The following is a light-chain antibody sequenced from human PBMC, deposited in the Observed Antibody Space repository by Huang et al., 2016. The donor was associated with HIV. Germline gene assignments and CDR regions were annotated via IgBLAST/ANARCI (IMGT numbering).Light chain of an antibody. CDR1: QGISSA. Sequence: AIQLTQSPSSLSASVGDRVTITCRASQGISSALAWYQQKPGKAPKLLIYDASSLESGVPSRFSGSGSATDFTLTISSLQPEDFATYYYQQFNNYPQITFGQGTRLEIK. V-gene: IGKV1D-13*01. CDR3: QQFNNYPQIT. J-gene: IGKJ5*01. CDR2: DAS.